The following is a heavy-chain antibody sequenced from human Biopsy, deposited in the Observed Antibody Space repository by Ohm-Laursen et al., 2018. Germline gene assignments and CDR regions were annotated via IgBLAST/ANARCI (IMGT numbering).Heavy chain of an antibody. J-gene: IGHJ3*01. CDR3: ARLGNFWNAEDGLDL. CDR2: ASYSGYT. CDR1: DDSIRNFY. Sequence: SDTLSLTCTVSDDSIRNFYWTWIRQPPGQGLEWIGHASYSGYTNYNPSLKSRVTISVDTSKNHFSLNLRSVTAEDTAVYSCARLGNFWNAEDGLDLWGLGTMVTVSS. D-gene: IGHD3-3*01. V-gene: IGHV4-59*08.